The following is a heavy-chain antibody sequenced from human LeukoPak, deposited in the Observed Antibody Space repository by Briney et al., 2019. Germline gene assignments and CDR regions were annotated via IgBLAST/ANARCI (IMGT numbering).Heavy chain of an antibody. CDR3: ARGVGRTGDRTKTLFDY. CDR2: INPNSGGT. J-gene: IGHJ4*02. Sequence: ASVKVSCKASGYTFTGYYMHWVRQAPGQGLEWMGWINPNSGGTNYAQKFQGRVTMTRDTSISTAYMELSRLRSDDTAVYYCARGVGRTGDRTKTLFDYWGQGTLVPVSS. V-gene: IGHV1-2*02. D-gene: IGHD7-27*01. CDR1: GYTFTGYY.